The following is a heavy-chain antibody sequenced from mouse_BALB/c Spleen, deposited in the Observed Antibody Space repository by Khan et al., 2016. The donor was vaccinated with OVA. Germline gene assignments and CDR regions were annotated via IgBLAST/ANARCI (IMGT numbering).Heavy chain of an antibody. CDR2: IRYTGST. J-gene: IGHJ2*01. Sequence: VELVESGPGLVKPSQSLSLTCTVTGYSITSGYGRNWIRQFPGNKLEWMGYIRYTGSTNYNQSLKSRISFTADTSTNPSYLQLNSVTTEDTATFYCARTARIKYWGQGTTLTVSS. V-gene: IGHV3-1*02. CDR3: ARTARIKY. D-gene: IGHD1-2*01. CDR1: GYSITSGYG.